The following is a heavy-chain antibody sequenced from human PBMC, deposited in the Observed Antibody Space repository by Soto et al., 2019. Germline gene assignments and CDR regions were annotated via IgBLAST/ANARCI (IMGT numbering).Heavy chain of an antibody. V-gene: IGHV3-15*07. CDR1: GFTFSNAW. CDR2: IKSKTDGGTT. CDR3: TIDPPFTYYYDSSGYLPFDY. D-gene: IGHD3-22*01. J-gene: IGHJ4*02. Sequence: GGSLRLSCAASGFTFSNAWMNWVRQAPGKGLEWVGRIKSKTDGGTTDYAAPVKGRFTISRDDSKNTLYLQMNSLKTVDTAVYYCTIDPPFTYYYDSSGYLPFDYWGQGTLVTVSS.